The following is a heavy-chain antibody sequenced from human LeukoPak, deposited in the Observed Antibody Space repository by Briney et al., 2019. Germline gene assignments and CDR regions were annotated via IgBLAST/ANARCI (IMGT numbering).Heavy chain of an antibody. V-gene: IGHV7-4-1*02. Sequence: SVKVSCKASGYTFTSYAMSWVRQAPGQGLEWMGWINTNTGNPTYAQGFTGRFVFSLDTSVSTAYLQISSLKAEDTAVYYCARDPRITIFGVVIIENWFDPWGQGTLVTVSS. J-gene: IGHJ5*02. CDR2: INTNTGNP. CDR3: ARDPRITIFGVVIIENWFDP. D-gene: IGHD3-3*01. CDR1: GYTFTSYA.